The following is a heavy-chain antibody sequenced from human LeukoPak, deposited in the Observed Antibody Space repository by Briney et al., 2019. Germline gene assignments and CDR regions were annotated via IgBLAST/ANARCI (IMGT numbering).Heavy chain of an antibody. CDR2: ISGSGGTT. Sequence: GGSLRLSCAASGFTFSSYAMSWVRQAPGKGLEWVSSISGSGGTTYYADSVKGRFTISRDNPNNTLGLQMNSLTAEDTAVYYCAKGPVAVAGYYFDHWGQGTLVTVSS. CDR1: GFTFSSYA. D-gene: IGHD6-19*01. CDR3: AKGPVAVAGYYFDH. J-gene: IGHJ4*02. V-gene: IGHV3-23*01.